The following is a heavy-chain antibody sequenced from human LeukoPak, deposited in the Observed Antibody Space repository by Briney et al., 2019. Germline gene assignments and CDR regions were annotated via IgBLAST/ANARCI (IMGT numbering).Heavy chain of an antibody. CDR1: GGSISTYY. V-gene: IGHV4-59*06. J-gene: IGHJ5*02. CDR2: IYYSGST. Sequence: SETLSLTCTVSGGSISTYYWSWIRQSPGKGLEWIGYIYYSGSTYYNPSLKSRVAISVDTSKNQFSLKLSSVTAADTAVYYCARSDAEGGWFDPWGQGTLVTVSS. CDR3: ARSDAEGGWFDP.